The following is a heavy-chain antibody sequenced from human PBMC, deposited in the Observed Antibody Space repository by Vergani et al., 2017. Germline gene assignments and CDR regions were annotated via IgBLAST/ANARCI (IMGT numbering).Heavy chain of an antibody. Sequence: EVQLVESGGGLIQPGGSLRLSCAASGFTVSSNYMSWVRQAPGKGLEWGSVIYSGCSTYYADSVKGRFTISRDNSKNTLYLQMNSLRAEDTAVYYCARGERVRDHDAFDIWGQGTMVTVSS. CDR3: ARGERVRDHDAFDI. J-gene: IGHJ3*02. D-gene: IGHD1-1*01. V-gene: IGHV3-53*01. CDR1: GFTVSSNY. CDR2: IYSGCST.